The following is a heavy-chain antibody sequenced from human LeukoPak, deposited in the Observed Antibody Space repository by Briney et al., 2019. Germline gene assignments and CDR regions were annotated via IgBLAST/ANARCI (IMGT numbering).Heavy chain of an antibody. Sequence: SETLSLTCAVYGGSFSGFYWGWIRQPPGKWLEWIGEINHSGRSNYNPSLKSRVTISVHTPKNQFSLKLSSVTAADTAVYYCARGEDGDYYFQHWGQGTLVTVSS. CDR3: ARGEDGDYYFQH. CDR2: INHSGRS. V-gene: IGHV4-34*01. J-gene: IGHJ1*01. D-gene: IGHD4-17*01. CDR1: GGSFSGFY.